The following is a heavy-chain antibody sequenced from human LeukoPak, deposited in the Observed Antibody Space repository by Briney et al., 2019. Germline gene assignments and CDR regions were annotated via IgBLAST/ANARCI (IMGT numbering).Heavy chain of an antibody. D-gene: IGHD3-3*01. Sequence: PGGSLRLSYAASGFTFSSYAMSWVRQAPGKGLEWVSGISGNGDITYYADSVKGRFTISRDNSKNTLYLQMNSLRAEDTAVYYCAKLLLRYFDYWGQGTLVTVSS. CDR1: GFTFSSYA. CDR3: AKLLLRYFDY. J-gene: IGHJ4*02. CDR2: ISGNGDIT. V-gene: IGHV3-23*01.